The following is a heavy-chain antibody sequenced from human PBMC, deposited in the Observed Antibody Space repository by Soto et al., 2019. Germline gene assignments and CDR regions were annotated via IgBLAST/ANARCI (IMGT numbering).Heavy chain of an antibody. J-gene: IGHJ4*02. Sequence: EVQLVESGGGLVKPGGSLRLSCAASGFTFSSYTMKWVRQAPGKGLEWVASISSSYYIKYADSVKGRFTISRDNAKNSLYLQMNSLRAEDTAVYYWARGDVVVLTATSNFDYGGQGTLVTVSS. CDR2: ISSSYYI. V-gene: IGHV3-21*01. CDR1: GFTFSSYT. D-gene: IGHD2-21*02. CDR3: ARGDVVVLTATSNFDY.